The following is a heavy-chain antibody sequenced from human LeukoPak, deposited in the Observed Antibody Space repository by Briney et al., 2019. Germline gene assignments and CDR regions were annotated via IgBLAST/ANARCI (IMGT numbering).Heavy chain of an antibody. V-gene: IGHV1-69*01. CDR3: ASRGGYSSSSPPDY. D-gene: IGHD6-6*01. Sequence: ASVKVSCKASGGTFSSYAISWVRQAPGQGLEWMGGIIPIFGTANYAQKFQGRVTITADESTSTAYMELSSLRSEDTAVYYCASRGGYSSSSPPDYWGQGTLVTVSS. CDR1: GGTFSSYA. CDR2: IIPIFGTA. J-gene: IGHJ4*02.